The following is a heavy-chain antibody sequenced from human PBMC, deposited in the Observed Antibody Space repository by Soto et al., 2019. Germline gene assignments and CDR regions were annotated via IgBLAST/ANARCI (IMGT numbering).Heavy chain of an antibody. Sequence: PRLSCAASGFTFSSYEMNWVRQAPGKGLEWVSYISSSGSTIYYADSVKGRFTISRDNAKNSLYLQMNSLRAEDTAVYYCARVGYCSSTSCYGYYYYGMDVWGQGTTVTVS. V-gene: IGHV3-48*03. CDR3: ARVGYCSSTSCYGYYYYGMDV. CDR1: GFTFSSYE. CDR2: ISSSGSTI. D-gene: IGHD2-2*01. J-gene: IGHJ6*02.